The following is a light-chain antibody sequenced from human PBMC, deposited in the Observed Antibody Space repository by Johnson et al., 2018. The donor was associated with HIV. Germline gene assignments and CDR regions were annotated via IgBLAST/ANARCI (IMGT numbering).Light chain of an antibody. CDR3: ETWDTSLSAGGV. Sequence: QSVLTQPPSVSVAPGQKVTISCSGSSSNIGNNYVSWYQQLPGAAPKLLIYKNNERPSGIPDRFSGSKSGTSATLGITGLQTGDEADYYCETWDTSLSAGGVFGTGTKVTVL. CDR2: KNN. CDR1: SSNIGNNY. J-gene: IGLJ1*01. V-gene: IGLV1-51*02.